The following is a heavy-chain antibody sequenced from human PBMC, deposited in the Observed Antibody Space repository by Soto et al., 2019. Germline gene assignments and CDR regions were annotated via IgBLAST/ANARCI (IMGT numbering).Heavy chain of an antibody. Sequence: EVQLVESGGGLVQPGGSLRLSCAASGSTVSSNYMSWVRQAPGKGLEWVSVIYSGGSTYYADSVKGRFTISRDNSENTLYLQMNSLRAEDTAVYYCARTCSGGTCSFDYWGHGTLVTVSS. CDR1: GSTVSSNY. V-gene: IGHV3-66*01. J-gene: IGHJ4*01. CDR2: IYSGGST. D-gene: IGHD2-15*01. CDR3: ARTCSGGTCSFDY.